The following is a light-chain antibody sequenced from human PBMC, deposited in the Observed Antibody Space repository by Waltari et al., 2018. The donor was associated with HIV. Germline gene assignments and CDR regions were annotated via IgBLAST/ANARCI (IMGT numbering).Light chain of an antibody. CDR3: FSPDSSGDHYV. V-gene: IGLV3-10*01. CDR2: EEN. Sequence: SYELTQPPSVSVSPGQTAKITCSGDALPRKYAYWYQQASGQARKLDISEENERRLEIPERFCGATSGTVATLTRNGAQVEDEADYYCFSPDSSGDHYVFGTGTKVTVL. J-gene: IGLJ1*01. CDR1: ALPRKY.